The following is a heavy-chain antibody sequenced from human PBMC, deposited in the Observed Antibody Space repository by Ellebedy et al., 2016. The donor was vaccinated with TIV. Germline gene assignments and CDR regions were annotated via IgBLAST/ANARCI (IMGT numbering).Heavy chain of an antibody. CDR1: GGTFSSYA. CDR3: ARDRSLLTPIAVAGPNFDI. J-gene: IGHJ3*02. D-gene: IGHD6-19*01. CDR2: IIPIFGTA. Sequence: SVKVSXXASGGTFSSYAISWVRQAPGQGLEWMGGIIPIFGTANYAQKFQGRVTITADESTSTAYMELSSLRSEDTAVYYCARDRSLLTPIAVAGPNFDIWGQGTMVTVSS. V-gene: IGHV1-69*13.